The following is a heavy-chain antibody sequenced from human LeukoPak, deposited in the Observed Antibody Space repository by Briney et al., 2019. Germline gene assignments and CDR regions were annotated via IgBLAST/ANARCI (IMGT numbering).Heavy chain of an antibody. CDR3: ARARVLYDSSGYYP. D-gene: IGHD3-22*01. V-gene: IGHV1-3*01. CDR2: INAGNGNT. CDR1: GYTFTSYA. Sequence: ASVKVSCKASGYTFTSYAIHWVRQAPGQGLEWMGWINAGNGNTKYSQKFQGRVTITRDTSASTAYMELSSLRSEDTAVYYCARARVLYDSSGYYPWGQGTLVTVSS. J-gene: IGHJ5*02.